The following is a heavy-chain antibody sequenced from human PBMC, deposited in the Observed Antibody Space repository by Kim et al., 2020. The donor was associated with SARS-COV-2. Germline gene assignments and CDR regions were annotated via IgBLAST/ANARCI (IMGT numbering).Heavy chain of an antibody. V-gene: IGHV3-23*01. CDR1: GFTFSNYA. J-gene: IGHJ4*02. Sequence: GGSLRLSCAASGFTFSNYAMSWVRQAPGKGLEWVSAISGSGGSTYFADSVKGRFSISRDNSKNTLYLQMNGLRAEDTALYYCAKDRGGYSSGWYKGGYYFDYWGQGTLVTVSS. CDR2: ISGSGGST. CDR3: AKDRGGYSSGWYKGGYYFDY. D-gene: IGHD6-19*01.